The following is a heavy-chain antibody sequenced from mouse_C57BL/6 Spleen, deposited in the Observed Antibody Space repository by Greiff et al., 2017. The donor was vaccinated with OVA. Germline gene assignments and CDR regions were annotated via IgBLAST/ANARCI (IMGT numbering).Heavy chain of an antibody. CDR1: GFNIKDYY. D-gene: IGHD1-1*01. CDR3: TIRDYYGSSYFDD. V-gene: IGHV14-1*01. Sequence: VQLQQSGAELVRPGASVKLSCTASGFNIKDYYMHWVKQRPEQGLEWIGRIDPEDGDTEYAPKFQGKATMTAATSSNTAYLQLSSLNSEDTAVYYCTIRDYYGSSYFDDWGQGTTLTVSS. CDR2: IDPEDGDT. J-gene: IGHJ2*01.